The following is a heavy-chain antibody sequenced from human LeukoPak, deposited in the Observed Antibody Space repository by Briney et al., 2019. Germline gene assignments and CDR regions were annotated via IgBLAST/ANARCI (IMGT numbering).Heavy chain of an antibody. Sequence: ASVKVSCKASAYTFSAYNIHMVRQAPGQGLEWVGIINPSGGTTTYAQKFQGRVTMTRDTSTSTVYMELSSLRIEDTAVYYCSRDLGGSYNDYWGQGTMVTASS. CDR1: AYTFSAYN. D-gene: IGHD1-26*01. CDR3: SRDLGGSYNDY. J-gene: IGHJ4*02. V-gene: IGHV1-46*01. CDR2: INPSGGTT.